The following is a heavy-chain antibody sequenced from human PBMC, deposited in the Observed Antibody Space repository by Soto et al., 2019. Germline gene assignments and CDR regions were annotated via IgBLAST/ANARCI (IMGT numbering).Heavy chain of an antibody. Sequence: SETLSLTCAVYGGSFSGYYWSWIRQPPGKGLEWIGEINHSGSTNYNPSLKSRVTISVDTSKNQFSLKLSSVTAADTAVYYCARRTWELPSGFDYWGQGTLVTVSS. D-gene: IGHD1-26*01. V-gene: IGHV4-34*01. CDR1: GGSFSGYY. CDR3: ARRTWELPSGFDY. J-gene: IGHJ4*02. CDR2: INHSGST.